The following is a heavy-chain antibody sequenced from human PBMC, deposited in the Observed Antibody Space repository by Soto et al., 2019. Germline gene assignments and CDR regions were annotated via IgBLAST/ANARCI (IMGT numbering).Heavy chain of an antibody. CDR3: ARAFYYYGSGSYFQNFDY. CDR2: IIPIFGTA. D-gene: IGHD3-10*01. CDR1: GGTFSSYA. Sequence: SVKVSCKASGGTFSSYAISWVRQAPGQGLEWMGGIIPIFGTANYAQKFQGRVTITADKSTSTAYMELSSLRSEDTAVYYCARAFYYYGSGSYFQNFDYWGQGTLVTVSS. V-gene: IGHV1-69*06. J-gene: IGHJ4*02.